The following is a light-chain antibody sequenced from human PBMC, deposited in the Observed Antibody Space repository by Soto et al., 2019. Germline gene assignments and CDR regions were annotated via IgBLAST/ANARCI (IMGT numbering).Light chain of an antibody. Sequence: EMVMPQSPATLSVSLGERATLSCRASQSVTSNLAWYQQKPGQAPRLFIYDASNRATGIPARFSGSGSGTDFTLTISSLEPEDFAVYYCQQRSKWPITFGQGTRLEIK. CDR2: DAS. CDR1: QSVTSN. CDR3: QQRSKWPIT. V-gene: IGKV3-11*01. J-gene: IGKJ5*01.